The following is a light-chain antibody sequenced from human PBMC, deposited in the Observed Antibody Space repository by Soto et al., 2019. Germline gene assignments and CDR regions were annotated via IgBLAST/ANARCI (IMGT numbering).Light chain of an antibody. J-gene: IGLJ2*01. Sequence: QSALTQPPSASGSPGQSVTISCTGTSSDVGGYNYVSWYQQHPGKAPKLMISEVSKRPSGVPDRFSGSKSGNTASLTVAGLQAEDEAEYYCSSFAGNNTVVFGGGTKLTVL. V-gene: IGLV2-8*01. CDR3: SSFAGNNTVV. CDR1: SSDVGGYNY. CDR2: EVS.